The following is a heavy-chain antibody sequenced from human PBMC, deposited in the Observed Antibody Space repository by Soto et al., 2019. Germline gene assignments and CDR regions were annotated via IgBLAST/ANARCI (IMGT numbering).Heavy chain of an antibody. Sequence: QVQLVQSGAEVKKPGSSVKVSCKASGGTFSSYAISWVRQAPGQGLEWMGGIIPIFGTANYAQKFQGRVTITAEESTSTAYMELSSLRSEDTAVYYCARDGGYSYGQAAYYYYYGMDVWGQGTTVTVSS. J-gene: IGHJ6*02. V-gene: IGHV1-69*01. CDR3: ARDGGYSYGQAAYYYYYGMDV. CDR2: IIPIFGTA. D-gene: IGHD5-18*01. CDR1: GGTFSSYA.